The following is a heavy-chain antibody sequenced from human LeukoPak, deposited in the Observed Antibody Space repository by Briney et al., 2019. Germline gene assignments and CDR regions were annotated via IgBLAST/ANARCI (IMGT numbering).Heavy chain of an antibody. CDR2: IYYSGST. CDR3: ASSGPPAIRSLYYHYGMDV. Sequence: SETLSLTCTVSGGSISSGGYYWSWIRQHPGKGLEWIGYIYYSGSTYYNPSLKSRVTISVDTSKNQFSLKLSSVTAADTAVYYCASSGPPAIRSLYYHYGMDVWGKGTTVTVSS. J-gene: IGHJ6*04. D-gene: IGHD2-2*01. V-gene: IGHV4-31*03. CDR1: GGSISSGGYY.